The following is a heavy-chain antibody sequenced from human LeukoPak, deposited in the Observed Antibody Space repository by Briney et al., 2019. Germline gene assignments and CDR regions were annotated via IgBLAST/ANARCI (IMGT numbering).Heavy chain of an antibody. CDR2: ISGSGGST. D-gene: IGHD3-22*01. CDR3: ASVKWGCGSSGYYCENDAFDI. Sequence: GGSLRLSCAASGFTFSSYGMSWVRQAPGKGLEWVSAISGSGGSTYYADSVKGRFAISRDNSKNTLYLEMNSLLSEDTAVYYCASVKWGCGSSGYYCENDAFDIWGQGTMVTVSS. V-gene: IGHV3-23*01. J-gene: IGHJ3*02. CDR1: GFTFSSYG.